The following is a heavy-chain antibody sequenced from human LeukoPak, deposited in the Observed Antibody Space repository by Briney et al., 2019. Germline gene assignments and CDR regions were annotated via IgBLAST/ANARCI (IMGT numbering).Heavy chain of an antibody. CDR1: GFTFSSYA. CDR2: ISSNGGST. CDR3: VKDLGWFGELLSLDY. J-gene: IGHJ4*02. Sequence: PGGSLRLSCSASGFTFSSYAMHWVRQAPGKGLEYVSAISSNGGSTYYADSVKARFTISRDNSKNTLYLQMSSLRAEDTAVYYCVKDLGWFGELLSLDYWGQGTLVTVSS. V-gene: IGHV3-64D*06. D-gene: IGHD3-10*01.